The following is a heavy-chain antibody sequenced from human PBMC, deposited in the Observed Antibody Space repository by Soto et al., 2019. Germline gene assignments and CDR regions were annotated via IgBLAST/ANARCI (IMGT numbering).Heavy chain of an antibody. D-gene: IGHD6-19*01. V-gene: IGHV3-15*01. CDR1: GFTFSNAW. J-gene: IGHJ4*02. CDR3: TPVLRIAVAGTFSDY. Sequence: EVQLVESGGGLVKPGGSLRLSCAASGFTFSNAWMSWVRQAPGKGLEWVGRIKSKTDGGTTDYAAPVKGRFTISRDDSKNTLYLQMNSLKTEDTAVYYCTPVLRIAVAGTFSDYWGQGTLVTVSS. CDR2: IKSKTDGGTT.